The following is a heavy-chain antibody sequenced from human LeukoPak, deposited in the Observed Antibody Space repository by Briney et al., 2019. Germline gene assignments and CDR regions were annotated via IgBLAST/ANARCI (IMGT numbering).Heavy chain of an antibody. Sequence: PGGSLRLSCAASGFTFSSYSMNWVRQAPGKGLEWVAFIRYDGSNKYYADSVKGRFTISRDNARNSLYLQMNSLRAEDTAVYYCARDPYSGTYGDTYYYYMDVWGKGTTVTISS. CDR1: GFTFSSYS. D-gene: IGHD1-26*01. J-gene: IGHJ6*03. CDR2: IRYDGSNK. V-gene: IGHV3-30*02. CDR3: ARDPYSGTYGDTYYYYMDV.